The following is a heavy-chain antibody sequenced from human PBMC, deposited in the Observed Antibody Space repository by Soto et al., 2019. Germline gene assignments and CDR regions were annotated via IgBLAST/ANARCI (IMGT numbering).Heavy chain of an antibody. CDR1: GGSISSYY. CDR3: ARYCSSTSCYDYDAFDI. Sequence: SETLSLTCTVSGGSISSYYWSWIRQPPGKGLEWIGYIYYSGSTNYNPSLKSRVTISVDTSKNQFSLKLSSVTAADTAFFYCARYCSSTSCYDYDAFDIWGQGTMVTVS. J-gene: IGHJ3*02. D-gene: IGHD2-2*01. CDR2: IYYSGST. V-gene: IGHV4-59*01.